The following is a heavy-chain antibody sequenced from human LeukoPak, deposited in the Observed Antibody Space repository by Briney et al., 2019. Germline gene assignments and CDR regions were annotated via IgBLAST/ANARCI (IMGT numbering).Heavy chain of an antibody. CDR2: INSDGSST. CDR1: GFTFSSYW. D-gene: IGHD1-14*01. CDR3: ARDRTRWPPEDY. V-gene: IGHV3-74*01. J-gene: IGHJ4*02. Sequence: PGGSLRLSCAASGFTFSSYWMHWVRQAPGKGLVWVSRINSDGSSTSYADSVKGRFTISRDNAKNSLYLQMNSLGAEDTAVYYCARDRTRWPPEDYWGQGTLVTVSS.